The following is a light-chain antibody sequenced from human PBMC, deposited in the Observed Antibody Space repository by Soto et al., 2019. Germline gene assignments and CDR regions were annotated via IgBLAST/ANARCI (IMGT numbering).Light chain of an antibody. Sequence: DVVMTQSPLSLPVTLGQPASISCRSSQSLVYSDGNAYLNWFHQRPGQSPRRLIYKVSYRDSGVPDRVSGNVSGPDFTLKISRVEAEDGGVYYCMQGAHWPPYTFGRGTKLEIK. CDR1: QSLVYSDGNAY. CDR3: MQGAHWPPYT. CDR2: KVS. J-gene: IGKJ2*01. V-gene: IGKV2-30*01.